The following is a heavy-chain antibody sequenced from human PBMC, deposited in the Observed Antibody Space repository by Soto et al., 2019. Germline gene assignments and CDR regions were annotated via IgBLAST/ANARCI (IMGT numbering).Heavy chain of an antibody. CDR2: ISSSGSTI. CDR3: ARGGGYCSGGSCYQPEIDAFDI. V-gene: IGHV3-11*01. J-gene: IGHJ3*02. D-gene: IGHD2-15*01. CDR1: GFTFSDYY. Sequence: QVQLVESGGGLVKTGGSLRLSCAASGFTFSDYYMSWIRQAPGKGLEWVSYISSSGSTIYYADSVKGRFTISRDNAKNELYLQMNSLRADDTAVYYCARGGGYCSGGSCYQPEIDAFDIWGQGTMVTVSS.